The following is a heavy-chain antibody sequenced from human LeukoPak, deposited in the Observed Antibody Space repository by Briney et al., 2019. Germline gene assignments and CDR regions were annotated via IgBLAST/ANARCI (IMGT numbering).Heavy chain of an antibody. CDR1: GGSCSGYY. V-gene: IGHV4-34*01. Sequence: PSETLSLTCAVYGGSCSGYYWSWIRQPPGKGLEWIGEINHSGSTNYNPSLKSRVTISVDTSKNQFSLKLSSVTAADTAVYYCARAAGRFWFDPWGQGTLVTVSS. J-gene: IGHJ5*02. CDR3: ARAAGRFWFDP. D-gene: IGHD6-13*01. CDR2: INHSGST.